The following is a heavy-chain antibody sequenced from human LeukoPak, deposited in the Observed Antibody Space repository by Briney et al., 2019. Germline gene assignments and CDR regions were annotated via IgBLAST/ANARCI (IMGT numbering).Heavy chain of an antibody. CDR2: INLDGTDI. CDR1: GFSFSTHS. D-gene: IGHD6-6*01. CDR3: AGDGVGALPGDAFDI. V-gene: IGHV3-21*05. Sequence: KPGGSLRLSCAASGFSFSTHSMNWVRQAPGKGLEWISFINLDGTDIHYGESVKGRFTISRGNAKNSLYLQMHTLRAEVTAVYYCAGDGVGALPGDAFDIWSQGTLVTVSS. J-gene: IGHJ3*02.